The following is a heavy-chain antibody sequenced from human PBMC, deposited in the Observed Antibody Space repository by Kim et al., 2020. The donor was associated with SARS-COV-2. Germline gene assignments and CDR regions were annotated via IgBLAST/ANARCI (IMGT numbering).Heavy chain of an antibody. D-gene: IGHD2-21*01. CDR3: AKKSVHIREVISVDDAFDL. CDR2: ISGSGGST. V-gene: IGHV3-23*01. J-gene: IGHJ3*01. CDR1: GFTFSSYA. Sequence: GGSLRLSCAASGFTFSSYAMSWVRQAPGKGLEWVSAISGSGGSTYYADSVKGRFTISRDNSKNTLYLQMNSLRAEDTAVYYCAKKSVHIREVISVDDAFDLWGQGTMVTVSS.